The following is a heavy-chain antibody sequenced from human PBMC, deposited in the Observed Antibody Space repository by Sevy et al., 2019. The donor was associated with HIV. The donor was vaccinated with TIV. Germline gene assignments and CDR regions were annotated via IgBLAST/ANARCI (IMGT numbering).Heavy chain of an antibody. CDR2: ISYDGSNK. CDR3: AKDIWQWEPGGNFDY. V-gene: IGHV3-30*18. D-gene: IGHD1-26*01. CDR1: GFTFSSYG. Sequence: GGSLRLSCAASGFTFSSYGMHWVRQAPGKGLEWVAVISYDGSNKYYADSVKGRFTISRDNSKNTLYLQMNSLRAEDTAVYYCAKDIWQWEPGGNFDYWGQGTLVTVSS. J-gene: IGHJ4*02.